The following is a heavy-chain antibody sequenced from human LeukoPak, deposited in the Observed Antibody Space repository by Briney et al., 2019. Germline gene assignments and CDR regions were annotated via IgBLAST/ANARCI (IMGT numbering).Heavy chain of an antibody. CDR2: LNANSGNT. CDR3: GRLLRFFRMLAV. D-gene: IGHD3-3*01. V-gene: IGHV1-8*01. J-gene: IGHJ6*03. Sequence: ASVKVSFKASGSTFTSYDINWVRQATGPGLERMGWLNANSGNTGHAKKFQGRLNMRTSTTISTAYMELSSLRSEDMAVYYCGRLLRFFRMLAVWGKGTTVT. CDR1: GSTFTSYD.